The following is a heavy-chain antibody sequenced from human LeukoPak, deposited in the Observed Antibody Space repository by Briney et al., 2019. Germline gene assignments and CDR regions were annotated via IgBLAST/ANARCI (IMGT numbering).Heavy chain of an antibody. D-gene: IGHD2-2*01. Sequence: GGSLRLSCAAYGFTFSNYGMSWVRQAPGKGLEWVSSFSGSTGSTYYADSVKGRFTISRDNSKSTLFLQMNSLRAEDTAIYYCAKDSDPLGCSSTTCRGNWFDPWGQGTLVTVSS. CDR3: AKDSDPLGCSSTTCRGNWFDP. V-gene: IGHV3-23*01. CDR1: GFTFSNYG. J-gene: IGHJ5*02. CDR2: FSGSTGST.